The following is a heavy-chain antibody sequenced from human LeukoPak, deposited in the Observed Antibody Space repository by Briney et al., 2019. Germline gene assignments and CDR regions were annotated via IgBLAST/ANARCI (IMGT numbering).Heavy chain of an antibody. CDR1: GFTFSSYS. J-gene: IGHJ5*02. Sequence: GGSLRLSCVGSGFTFSSYSMNWVRQAPGKGLEWVSVVSGTGGRTYYADSVKGRFTISRDNSKNTLYLQMNSLRAEDTALYYCVKASSSSPQYNWFDAWGQGTLVTVSS. CDR2: VSGTGGRT. CDR3: VKASSSSPQYNWFDA. D-gene: IGHD6-6*01. V-gene: IGHV3-23*01.